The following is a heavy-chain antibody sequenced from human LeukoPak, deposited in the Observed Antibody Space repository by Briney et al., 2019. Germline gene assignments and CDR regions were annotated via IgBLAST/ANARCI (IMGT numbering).Heavy chain of an antibody. V-gene: IGHV3-30*03. D-gene: IGHD4-17*01. CDR1: GFTFSSYG. CDR2: ISYDGSNK. J-gene: IGHJ4*02. Sequence: PGGSLRLSCAASGFTFSSYGMHWVRQAPGKGLEWVAVISYDGSNKYYADSVKGRFTISRDNSKNTLYLQMNSLRAEDTAVYYCAHSGGLTVTRIDYWGQGTLVTVSS. CDR3: AHSGGLTVTRIDY.